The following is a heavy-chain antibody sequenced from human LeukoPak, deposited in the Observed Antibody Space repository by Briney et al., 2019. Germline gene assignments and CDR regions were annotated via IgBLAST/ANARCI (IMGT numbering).Heavy chain of an antibody. D-gene: IGHD3-10*01. Sequence: SETLSLTCAVSGGSISSSYWSWIRQPPGKGLEWIGYIYYSGSTNYNPSLKSRVTISVDTSKNQFSLKLSSVTAADTAVYYCARDLGRGYYGSGSYYDYWGQGTLVTVSS. V-gene: IGHV4-59*12. J-gene: IGHJ4*02. CDR2: IYYSGST. CDR1: GGSISSSY. CDR3: ARDLGRGYYGSGSYYDY.